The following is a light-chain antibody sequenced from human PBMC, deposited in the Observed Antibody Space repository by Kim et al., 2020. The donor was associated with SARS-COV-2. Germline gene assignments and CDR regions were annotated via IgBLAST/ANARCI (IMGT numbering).Light chain of an antibody. V-gene: IGKV1-33*01. CDR3: QQYGNLPPT. CDR2: DAS. J-gene: IGKJ3*01. Sequence: DIQMTQSPSPLSPSVGDRVTITCRASQDIRKHLNWYQQKSGEAPKLLIYDASNLEEGVPSRFSGSGSGIDFTFTISSLQPEDIATYYCQQYGNLPPTFGPGTKVDIK. CDR1: QDIRKH.